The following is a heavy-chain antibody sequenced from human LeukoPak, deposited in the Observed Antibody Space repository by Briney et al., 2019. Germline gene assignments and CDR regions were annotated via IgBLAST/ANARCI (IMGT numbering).Heavy chain of an antibody. CDR2: ISGSGGST. Sequence: PGGSLRLSCAASGFTFSSYAMSWVRQAPGKGLEWVSAISGSGGSTYYADSVKGRFTISRDNSKNTLYLQMNSLRVEDTAVYYCAKYSSGWYRGEVFDYWGQGTLVTVSS. J-gene: IGHJ4*02. CDR3: AKYSSGWYRGEVFDY. CDR1: GFTFSSYA. V-gene: IGHV3-23*01. D-gene: IGHD6-19*01.